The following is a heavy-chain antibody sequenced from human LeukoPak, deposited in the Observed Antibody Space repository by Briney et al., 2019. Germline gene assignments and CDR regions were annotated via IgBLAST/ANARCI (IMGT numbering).Heavy chain of an antibody. CDR3: ATLGTSLGYCSGGSCYQL. CDR2: INPNSGGT. D-gene: IGHD2-15*01. J-gene: IGHJ4*02. Sequence: RASVKVSSKASGYTFTGYYMHWVRQAPGQGLEWMGWINPNSGGTNYAQKFQGRVTMTRDTSISTAYIELSRLRSADTAVYYCATLGTSLGYCSGGSCYQLWGQGTLVTVSS. V-gene: IGHV1-2*02. CDR1: GYTFTGYY.